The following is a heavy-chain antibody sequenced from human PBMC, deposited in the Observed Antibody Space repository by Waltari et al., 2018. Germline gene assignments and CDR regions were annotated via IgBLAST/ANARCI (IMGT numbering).Heavy chain of an antibody. CDR2: ISGSGRNT. CDR3: AKEEASGSYYTQPFDY. D-gene: IGHD3-10*01. Sequence: EVQLEESGGGLVQPGGSLRPSCAGSGFTFRYLTLAWVRQAPGKGLEWLSSISGSGRNTYYADSVKGRFTISRDNSKNTLLLQMNSLRAEDTAVYYCAKEEASGSYYTQPFDYWGQGTLVTVSS. V-gene: IGHV3-23*04. CDR1: GFTFRYLT. J-gene: IGHJ4*02.